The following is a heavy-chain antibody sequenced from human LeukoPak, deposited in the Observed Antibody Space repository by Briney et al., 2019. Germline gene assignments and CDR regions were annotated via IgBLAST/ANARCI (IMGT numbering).Heavy chain of an antibody. CDR1: GGSISSYY. V-gene: IGHV4-59*01. CDR3: ARDEGVGTDGMDV. D-gene: IGHD3-3*01. Sequence: SETLSLTCTVSGGSISSYYWSWIRQPPGKGLEWIGYIYYSGSTNYNPSLKSRVTISVDTSKNQFSLKLSSVTAADTAVYYCARDEGVGTDGMDVWGQGTTVTVSS. J-gene: IGHJ6*02. CDR2: IYYSGST.